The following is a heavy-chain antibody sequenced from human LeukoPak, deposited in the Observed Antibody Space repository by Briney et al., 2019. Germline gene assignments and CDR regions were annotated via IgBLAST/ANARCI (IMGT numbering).Heavy chain of an antibody. D-gene: IGHD2-8*01. CDR2: INHSGST. J-gene: IGHJ6*04. CDR1: GGSFSGYY. V-gene: IGHV4-34*01. CDR3: ARERKKWMDV. Sequence: PSETLSLTCAVYGGSFSGYYWSWIRQPPGKGLEWIGEINHSGSTSYNPSLKSRVTISVDTSKNQFSLKLSSVTAADTAVYYCARERKKWMDVWGKGTTVTVSS.